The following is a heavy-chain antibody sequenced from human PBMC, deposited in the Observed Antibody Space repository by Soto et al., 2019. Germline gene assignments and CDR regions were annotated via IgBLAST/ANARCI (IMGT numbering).Heavy chain of an antibody. D-gene: IGHD5-12*01. CDR3: AKAMVATTTRVYYYYGMDV. J-gene: IGHJ6*02. Sequence: GGSLRLSCAASGFTFSSYAMSWVRQAPGKGLEWVSAISGSGGSTYYADSVKGRFAISRDNSKNTLYLQMNSLRAEDTAVYYCAKAMVATTTRVYYYYGMDVWGQGTTVTVSS. CDR2: ISGSGGST. CDR1: GFTFSSYA. V-gene: IGHV3-23*01.